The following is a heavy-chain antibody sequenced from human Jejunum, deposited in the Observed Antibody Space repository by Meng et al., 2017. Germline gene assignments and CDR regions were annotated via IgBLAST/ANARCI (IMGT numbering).Heavy chain of an antibody. CDR3: ARGELLWDY. V-gene: IGHV4-30-4*01. J-gene: IGHJ4*02. CDR1: GDSISSGEYF. D-gene: IGHD2-2*01. CDR2: MDYRGST. Sequence: VQRQESGPRLVKPSQPLSLTCPVSGDSISSGEYFWSWIRQPPGKGLEWIGYMDYRGSTFYNPSLKSRVTISVDTSKNQFSLKLSSVTAADTAVYFCARGELLWDYWGQGTLVTVSS.